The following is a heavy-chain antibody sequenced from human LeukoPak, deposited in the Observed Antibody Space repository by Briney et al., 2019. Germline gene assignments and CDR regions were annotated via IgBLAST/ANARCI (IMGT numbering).Heavy chain of an antibody. Sequence: GGSLRLSCTAAGFIFNDFGLTWVRQPPGKGLEWVSSLNWNGESTGYADSVKGRFTISRDNARNSLYLQMASLRAEDTAFYYCARSEGSWGNYYFDYWGQGTLVTVSS. D-gene: IGHD3-16*01. CDR1: GFIFNDFG. V-gene: IGHV3-20*04. J-gene: IGHJ4*02. CDR3: ARSEGSWGNYYFDY. CDR2: LNWNGEST.